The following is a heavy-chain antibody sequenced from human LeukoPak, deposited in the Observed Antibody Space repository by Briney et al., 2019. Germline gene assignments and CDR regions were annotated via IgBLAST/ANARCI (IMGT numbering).Heavy chain of an antibody. V-gene: IGHV1-24*01. J-gene: IGHJ4*02. CDR3: ARVYGYYYEIDY. CDR2: FDPEDGET. CDR1: GYTLTELS. Sequence: ASVKVSCKVSGYTLTELSMHWVRQAPGKGLEWMGGFDPEDGETIYAQKFQGRVTMTEDTSTDTAYMELSSLRSDDTAVYYCARVYGYYYEIDYWGQGTLVTVSS. D-gene: IGHD3-22*01.